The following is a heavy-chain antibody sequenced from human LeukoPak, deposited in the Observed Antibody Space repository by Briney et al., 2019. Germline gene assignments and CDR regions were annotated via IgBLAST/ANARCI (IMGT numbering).Heavy chain of an antibody. J-gene: IGHJ4*02. V-gene: IGHV4-38-2*02. Sequence: SETLSPTCTVSGYSISSGYYWGWIRQPPGKGLEWIGSIYHSGSTYYNPSLKSRVTISVDTSKNQFSLKLSSVTAADTAVYYCARASGAGTMVRGVISSFDYWGQGTLVTVSS. CDR2: IYHSGST. CDR1: GYSISSGYY. CDR3: ARASGAGTMVRGVISSFDY. D-gene: IGHD3-10*01.